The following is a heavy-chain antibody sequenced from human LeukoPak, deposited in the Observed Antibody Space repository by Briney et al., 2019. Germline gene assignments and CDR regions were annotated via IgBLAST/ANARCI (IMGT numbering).Heavy chain of an antibody. CDR1: GGSFSGYY. CDR2: ISHSGST. Sequence: PSETLSLTCAVYGGSFSGYYWSWIRQPPGKGLEWIGEISHSGSTNYNPSLKSRVTISVDTSKNQFSLKLSSVTAADTAVYYCARAGRLRFLEWLNAYYFDYWGQGTLVTVSS. D-gene: IGHD3-3*01. J-gene: IGHJ4*02. V-gene: IGHV4-34*01. CDR3: ARAGRLRFLEWLNAYYFDY.